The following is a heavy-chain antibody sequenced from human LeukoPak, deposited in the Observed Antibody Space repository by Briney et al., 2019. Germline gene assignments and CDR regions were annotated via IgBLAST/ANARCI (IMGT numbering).Heavy chain of an antibody. CDR1: GSTFSNYA. CDR3: AKDRSAYCSGTSCYSSFDY. V-gene: IGHV3-23*01. D-gene: IGHD2-2*02. Sequence: GGSLRLSCAASGSTFSNYAMTWVRQAPGKGLEWVSAISGSGGSTHYADSVKGRFTISRDSSKNTLYLQMNSLGAEDTAVYHCAKDRSAYCSGTSCYSSFDYWGQGALVTVSS. J-gene: IGHJ4*02. CDR2: ISGSGGST.